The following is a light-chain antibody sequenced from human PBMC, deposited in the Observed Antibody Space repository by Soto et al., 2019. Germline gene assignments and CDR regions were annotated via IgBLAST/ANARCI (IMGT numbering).Light chain of an antibody. Sequence: DIQMTQSPSTRSASLGDRVTITCRASQTIINWLAWYQQKPGKAPKLLIYKASTLKSGVPSRFSGSGSGTEFTLTISSLQPDDFATYYCQHYNSYSEAFGQGTKVDIK. V-gene: IGKV1-5*03. CDR2: KAS. CDR1: QTIINW. J-gene: IGKJ1*01. CDR3: QHYNSYSEA.